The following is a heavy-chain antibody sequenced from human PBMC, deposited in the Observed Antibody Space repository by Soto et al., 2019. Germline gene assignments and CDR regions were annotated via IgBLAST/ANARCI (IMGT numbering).Heavy chain of an antibody. CDR3: ARGLYGDEIDP. J-gene: IGHJ5*02. V-gene: IGHV1-46*03. D-gene: IGHD4-17*01. CDR1: GYSFTTSY. CDR2: INANGGTT. Sequence: QVQLVQSGAEVKKPGASVKVSCKASGYSFTTSYMHWVRQAPGQGLEWMGIINANGGTTNYAQKFHGRVTMTRDTSTSTVYMELSSLRSDDTAVYFCARGLYGDEIDPWGQGTLVTVSS.